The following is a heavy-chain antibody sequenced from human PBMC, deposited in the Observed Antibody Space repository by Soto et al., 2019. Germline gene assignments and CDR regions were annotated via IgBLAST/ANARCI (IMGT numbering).Heavy chain of an antibody. CDR3: AKVGSHYYGSGSYSSYYFDY. CDR1: EFSFSADC. V-gene: IGHV3-30*18. Sequence: GGSERKTFVEAEFSFSADCMQWVRKAPGKGLEWVAVISYDGSNKYYADSVKGRFTISRDNSKNTLYLQMNSLRAEDTAVYYCAKVGSHYYGSGSYSSYYFDYWGQGTLVTVSS. J-gene: IGHJ4*02. CDR2: ISYDGSNK. D-gene: IGHD3-10*01.